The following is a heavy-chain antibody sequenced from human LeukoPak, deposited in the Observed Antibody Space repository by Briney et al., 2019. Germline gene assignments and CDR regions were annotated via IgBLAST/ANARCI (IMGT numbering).Heavy chain of an antibody. CDR3: ARANYYGSGSYRSD. D-gene: IGHD3-10*01. V-gene: IGHV4-4*07. CDR2: IYTSGST. Sequence: SETLSLTCTVSGGSISSCYWSWIRQPAGKGLEWIGRIYTSGSTNYNPSLKSRVTMSVDTSKNQFSLKLSSVTAADTAVYYCARANYYGSGSYRSDWGQGTLVTVSS. CDR1: GGSISSCY. J-gene: IGHJ4*02.